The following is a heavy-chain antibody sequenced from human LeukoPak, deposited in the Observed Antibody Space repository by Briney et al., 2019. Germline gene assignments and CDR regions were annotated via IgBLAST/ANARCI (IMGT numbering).Heavy chain of an antibody. CDR2: IYHSGST. Sequence: SETLSLTCTVSGYSISSGYYWGWIRQPPGKGLEWIGSIYHSGSTYYNPSLKSRVTISVDTSKNQFSLKLSSVTAADTAVYYCARDLRQRHYDSSGYYYYYMDVWGKGTTVTVSS. CDR3: ARDLRQRHYDSSGYYYYYMDV. J-gene: IGHJ6*03. D-gene: IGHD3-22*01. V-gene: IGHV4-38-2*02. CDR1: GYSISSGYY.